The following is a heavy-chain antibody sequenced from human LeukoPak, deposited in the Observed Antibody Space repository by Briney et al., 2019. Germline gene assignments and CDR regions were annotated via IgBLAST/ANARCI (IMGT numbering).Heavy chain of an antibody. CDR3: AELGITMIGGV. CDR2: ISSSSSYI. J-gene: IGHJ6*04. Sequence: PGGSLRLSCAASGFTFSRYSMHWVRQAPGKGLEWVSFISSSSSYIYYADSVKGRFTISRDNAKNSLYLQMNSLRAEDTAVYYCAELGITMIGGVWGKGTTVTISS. CDR1: GFTFSRYS. D-gene: IGHD3-10*02. V-gene: IGHV3-21*01.